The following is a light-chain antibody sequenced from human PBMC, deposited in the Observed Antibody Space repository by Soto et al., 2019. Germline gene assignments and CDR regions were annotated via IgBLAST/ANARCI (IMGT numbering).Light chain of an antibody. CDR1: QSVNSN. CDR3: QQYSNWPIT. CDR2: RAS. J-gene: IGKJ5*01. V-gene: IGKV3-15*01. Sequence: EIVMTQSPATLSVSPVEGATLSCRASQSVNSNLAWYRHKPGQAPRLLIYRASTRAAGLPDRFSGSGSGTDFTLTLSSLEPEDFAVYYCQQYSNWPITFGQGTRLEIK.